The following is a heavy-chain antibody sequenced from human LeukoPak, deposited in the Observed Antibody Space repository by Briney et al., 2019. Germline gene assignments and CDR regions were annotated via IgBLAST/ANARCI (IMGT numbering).Heavy chain of an antibody. Sequence: SVKVSCKASGGTFSSYAISWVRQAPGQGLEWMGRIIPIFGTANYAQKFQGRVAITTDESTSTAYMELSSLRSEDTAVYYCARAKAVAAQPGEFDYWGQGTLVTVSS. D-gene: IGHD2-15*01. CDR1: GGTFSSYA. CDR2: IIPIFGTA. CDR3: ARAKAVAAQPGEFDY. V-gene: IGHV1-69*05. J-gene: IGHJ4*02.